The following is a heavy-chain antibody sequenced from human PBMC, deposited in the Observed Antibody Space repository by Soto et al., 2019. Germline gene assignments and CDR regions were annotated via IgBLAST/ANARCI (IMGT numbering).Heavy chain of an antibody. J-gene: IGHJ4*02. D-gene: IGHD5-18*01. Sequence: SETLSLTCTVSGGSISSYYWSWIRQPPGKGLEWIGYIYYSGSTNYNPSLKSRVTISVDTSKNQFSLKLSSVTAADTAVYYCARTVDTAMVNPEVFDYWGQGTLVTVSS. CDR1: GGSISSYY. CDR2: IYYSGST. CDR3: ARTVDTAMVNPEVFDY. V-gene: IGHV4-59*01.